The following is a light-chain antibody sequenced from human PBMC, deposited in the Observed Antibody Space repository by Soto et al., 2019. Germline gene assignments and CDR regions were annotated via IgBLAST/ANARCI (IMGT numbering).Light chain of an antibody. CDR2: GAS. V-gene: IGKV3-15*01. Sequence: ENVLTQSPATLSVSPGERATLSCRASQSVNNNLAWYQQKLGQAPRLLIYGASTRATGISAKFSGSGSGTEFTLTISSLQSEDFAIYYCQQYNNWPRTFGQGTKVDI. CDR3: QQYNNWPRT. J-gene: IGKJ1*01. CDR1: QSVNNN.